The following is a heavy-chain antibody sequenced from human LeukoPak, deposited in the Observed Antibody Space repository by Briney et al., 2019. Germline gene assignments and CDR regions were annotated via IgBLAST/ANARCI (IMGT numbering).Heavy chain of an antibody. CDR3: ARDYHGIDP. D-gene: IGHD1-26*01. CDR1: GGSISSYY. J-gene: IGHJ5*02. V-gene: IGHV4-59*01. Sequence: SETLSLTCTVSGGSISSYYWSWIRQPPGKGLEWIGYIYYSGSTNYNPSLKSRVTISVDTSKNQFSLKLSSVTAADTAVYYCARDYHGIDPWGQGTLVTVSS. CDR2: IYYSGST.